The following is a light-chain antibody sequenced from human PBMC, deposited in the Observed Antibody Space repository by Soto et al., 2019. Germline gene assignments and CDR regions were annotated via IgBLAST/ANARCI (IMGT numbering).Light chain of an antibody. CDR2: QVS. J-gene: IGKJ1*01. CDR1: QSLVYSEGNTY. V-gene: IGKV2-24*01. CDR3: VQFAHFPRT. Sequence: DTVLTQAPLTSLVTLGQPASISCRSRQSLVYSEGNTYLSWLQQRTGQPPRLLIYQVSNRFSGVPDRFSGSGAGTDFTLKISRGEADDVGFYFCVQFAHFPRTFGQGTKVEI.